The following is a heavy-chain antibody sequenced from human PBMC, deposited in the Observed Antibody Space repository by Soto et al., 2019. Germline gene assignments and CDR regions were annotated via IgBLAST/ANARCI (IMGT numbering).Heavy chain of an antibody. Sequence: EVQLVESGGGLVQPGGSLRLSCAGSGFIFSNYWMHGVRQAPGKGLEWVSRIDHDGPTDYADSVRGRFTISRDNAESTLYLQMNSLRPEDTAVYYCVRDSHGDYWGQGTLVTVSS. CDR1: GFIFSNYW. V-gene: IGHV3-74*01. CDR3: VRDSHGDY. CDR2: IDHDGPT. J-gene: IGHJ4*02.